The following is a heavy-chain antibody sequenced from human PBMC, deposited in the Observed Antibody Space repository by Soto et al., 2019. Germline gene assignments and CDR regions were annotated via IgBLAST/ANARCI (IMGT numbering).Heavy chain of an antibody. J-gene: IGHJ4*02. CDR2: IYWNDDK. V-gene: IGHV2-5*01. CDR3: AHSEDSDSPHY. Sequence: QITLKESGPTLVKPTQTLTLTCSFSGFSLDTSGVGVGWIRQPPGKALEWLALIYWNDDKRYNPSLKGRLTIPTDTAQNQVALTMTNMNPVDTATYYCAHSEDSDSPHYWGQRTMVAVSS. D-gene: IGHD2-21*02. CDR1: GFSLDTSGVG.